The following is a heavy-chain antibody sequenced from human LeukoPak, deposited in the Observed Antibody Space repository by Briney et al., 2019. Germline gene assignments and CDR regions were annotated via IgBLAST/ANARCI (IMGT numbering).Heavy chain of an antibody. J-gene: IGHJ4*02. CDR1: GGTFTSYA. V-gene: IGHV1-69*05. CDR3: ARGWYLDTAMARGY. CDR2: IIPIFGTA. D-gene: IGHD5-18*01. Sequence: SVKVSCKASGGTFTSYAISWVRQAPGQGLEWMGRIIPIFGTANYAQKFQGRVTITTDESTSTAYMELSSLRSEDTAVYYCARGWYLDTAMARGYWGQGTLVTVSS.